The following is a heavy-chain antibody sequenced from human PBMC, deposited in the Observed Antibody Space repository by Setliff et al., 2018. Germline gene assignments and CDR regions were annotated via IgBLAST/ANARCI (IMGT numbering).Heavy chain of an antibody. D-gene: IGHD6-19*01. V-gene: IGHV3-33*03. CDR2: IWYDGSNK. J-gene: IGHJ4*02. CDR1: GFTFSSYG. CDR3: ATHSGFRCDY. Sequence: GGSLRLSCAASGFTFSSYGMHWVRQAPGKGLEWVAVIWYDGSNKYYADSVKGRFTISRDNTKNSLYLQVNSLRAEDTAVYYCATHSGFRCDYWGQGTLVTVSS.